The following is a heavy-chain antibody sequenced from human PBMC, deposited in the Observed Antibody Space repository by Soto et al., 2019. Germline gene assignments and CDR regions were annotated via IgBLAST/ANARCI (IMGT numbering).Heavy chain of an antibody. V-gene: IGHV3-7*01. Sequence: EVQLVESGGGLVQPGGSLRLSCAASGFIFNNYWMTWVRQTPGKGLEWVANIKYDGSEKHYLDSVKGRFTISRDNAKNSLYLQMNSLRAEDTAVYYCARCHPINWGQGTLVTVSS. CDR2: IKYDGSEK. J-gene: IGHJ4*02. CDR1: GFIFNNYW. CDR3: ARCHPIN. D-gene: IGHD1-20*01.